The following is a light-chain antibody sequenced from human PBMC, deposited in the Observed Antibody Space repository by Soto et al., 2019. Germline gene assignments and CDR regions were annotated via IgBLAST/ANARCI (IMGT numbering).Light chain of an antibody. J-gene: IGKJ2*01. V-gene: IGKV3-11*01. CDR3: QQRSTWYT. Sequence: ETVLTQSPATLSLSPGERATLSCRASQRVGSSLTWYQQKPGQAPRLLIYDAFNRATGIPARFSGSGSGTDFTLTISSLAPEDFAVYYCQQRSTWYTFGQGTKLEIK. CDR2: DAF. CDR1: QRVGSS.